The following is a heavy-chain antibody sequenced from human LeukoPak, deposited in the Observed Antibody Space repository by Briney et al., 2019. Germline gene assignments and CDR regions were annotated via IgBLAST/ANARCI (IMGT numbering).Heavy chain of an antibody. J-gene: IGHJ5*02. CDR2: IKQDGSEK. Sequence: GGSLRLSCAASGFTFSRYRMSWVRQAPGKVLEWVANIKQDGSEKHYVDSVKGRFTISRDNAKNSLYLQMNSLRGEDTAVYYCAKDYEPLVGVHRWGDWFDPWGQGTLVTVSS. CDR3: AKDYEPLVGVHRWGDWFDP. V-gene: IGHV3-7*03. CDR1: GFTFSRYR. D-gene: IGHD1-26*01.